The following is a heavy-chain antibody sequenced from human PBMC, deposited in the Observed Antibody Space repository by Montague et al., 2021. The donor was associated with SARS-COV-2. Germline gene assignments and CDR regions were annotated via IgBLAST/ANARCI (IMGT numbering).Heavy chain of an antibody. V-gene: IGHV4-59*01. CDR3: ARAVCGGGCYFYWYFDL. J-gene: IGHJ2*01. CDR2: VHYTGST. D-gene: IGHD2-21*01. CDR1: GGSISSYY. Sequence: SETLSLTCAVSGGSISSYYWSWIRQSPGKGLEWIGYVHYTGSTKYNPSLKTRVTLTLDTPKNHFSLRLSSVTAADTAVYYCARAVCGGGCYFYWYFDLWGRGTLVTVSS.